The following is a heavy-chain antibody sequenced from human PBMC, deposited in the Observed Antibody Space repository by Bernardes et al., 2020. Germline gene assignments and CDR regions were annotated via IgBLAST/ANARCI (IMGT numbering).Heavy chain of an antibody. CDR2: ISAYNGNI. Sequence: VSEKVSCKALGYMLKMNGVTWVRQDPVQGLEWVGWISAYNGNIKYSQKFQGRVSMTTDTSTSTAYMELWDLRSDDMARYFCARSPPGVGRISIFGVFIGPDSYHYMDVWGPGTTFSVSS. J-gene: IGHJ6*03. V-gene: IGHV1-18*03. CDR3: ARSPPGVGRISIFGVFIGPDSYHYMDV. CDR1: GYMLKMNG. D-gene: IGHD3-3*01.